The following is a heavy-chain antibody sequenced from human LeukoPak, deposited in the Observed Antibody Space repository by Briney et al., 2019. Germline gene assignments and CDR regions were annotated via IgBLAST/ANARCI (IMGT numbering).Heavy chain of an antibody. D-gene: IGHD1-26*01. CDR2: ISADGKA. V-gene: IGHV3-43*02. CDR3: ATWAFYHDLDV. CDR1: GMNFERYA. J-gene: IGHJ6*02. Sequence: GGSLRLSCAASGMNFERYAMHWVRQLPGKGLEWVGVISADGKADHADAVKGRFTVSRDNSKDSLSLQMSSLRDEDTALYYCATWAFYHDLDVWGQGTTVIVSS.